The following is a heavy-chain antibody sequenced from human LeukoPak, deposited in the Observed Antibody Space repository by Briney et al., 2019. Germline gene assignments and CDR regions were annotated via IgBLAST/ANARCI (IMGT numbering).Heavy chain of an antibody. Sequence: ASETLSLTCTLSGGSINNYYWSWIRQPPGKGLEWIGYIYYRGSTNYNPSLKSRVTFSVDTSKNQFSLKLNSVTAADTAVYYCARGGDYGDLRYFDYWGQGTLVTVSS. CDR3: ARGGDYGDLRYFDY. CDR1: GGSINNYY. J-gene: IGHJ4*02. V-gene: IGHV4-59*01. CDR2: IYYRGST. D-gene: IGHD4-17*01.